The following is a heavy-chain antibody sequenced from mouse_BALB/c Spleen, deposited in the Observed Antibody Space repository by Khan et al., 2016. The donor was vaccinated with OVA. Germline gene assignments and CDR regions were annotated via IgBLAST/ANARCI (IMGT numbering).Heavy chain of an antibody. J-gene: IGHJ3*01. Sequence: QMQLEESGPGLVQPSQSLSITCTVSGFSLSTYGIHWVRQSPGKGLEWLGLIWSDGRTDYNVPFISRLSITKDSSKSQVFFKMNSLQPDDTAIYYCARNSYRIGFTYWGQGTLVHVSA. V-gene: IGHV2-2*01. CDR1: GFSLSTYG. CDR3: ARNSYRIGFTY. CDR2: IWSDGRT. D-gene: IGHD2-12*01.